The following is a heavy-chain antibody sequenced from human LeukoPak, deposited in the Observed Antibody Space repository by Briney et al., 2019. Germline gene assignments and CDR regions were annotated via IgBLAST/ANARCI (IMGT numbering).Heavy chain of an antibody. D-gene: IGHD6-19*01. CDR2: ISYDGSNK. CDR1: GFTFSSYA. CDR3: AKDFLGAGYNSGWYGS. J-gene: IGHJ5*02. Sequence: GRSLRLSCAASGFTFSSYAMHWVRQAPGKGLEWVAVISYDGSNKYYADSVKGRFTISRDNAKNSLYLQMNSLRAEDTALYYCAKDFLGAGYNSGWYGSWGQGTLVTVSS. V-gene: IGHV3-30-3*01.